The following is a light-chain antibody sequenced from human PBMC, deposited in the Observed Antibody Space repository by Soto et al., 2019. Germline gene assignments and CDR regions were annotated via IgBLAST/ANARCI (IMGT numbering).Light chain of an antibody. CDR3: QQYNNWHPIT. CDR2: DTS. CDR1: QSVDIN. Sequence: EILLTQSPATLPVSPGERVTLSCRASQSVDINLAWYQQKPGQAPRLLIYDTSTRANGIPARFSGSGSGTEFTLTLSSLQSEDFAFYYCQQYNNWHPITFGQGTRLEIK. V-gene: IGKV3-15*01. J-gene: IGKJ5*01.